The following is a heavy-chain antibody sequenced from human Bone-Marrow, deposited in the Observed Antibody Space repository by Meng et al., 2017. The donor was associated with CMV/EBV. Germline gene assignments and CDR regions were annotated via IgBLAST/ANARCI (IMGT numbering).Heavy chain of an antibody. V-gene: IGHV4-34*01. Sequence: SETLSLTCAVYGGSFSNYYWSWIRQPPGKGLEWIGEINHSGSTNYNPSLKSRVTISVDTSKNQFSLKLSSVTAADTAVYYCARSPFWSGYHYYFDYWGQGTLVNVSS. CDR2: INHSGST. J-gene: IGHJ4*02. CDR1: GGSFSNYY. CDR3: ARSPFWSGYHYYFDY. D-gene: IGHD3-3*01.